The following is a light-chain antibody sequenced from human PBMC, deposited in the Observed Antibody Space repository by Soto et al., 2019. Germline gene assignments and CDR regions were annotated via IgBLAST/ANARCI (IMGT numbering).Light chain of an antibody. CDR2: GAS. J-gene: IGKJ4*01. CDR1: QSVSSSY. Sequence: EIVLTHSPGTLSLSPCERATLSCSASQSVSSSYLAWYQQKPGQAPRLLIYGASSRATGIPDRFSAGGSGTDFTLSISRLEPEDFAVYYCQQYGNLPLTFGGGTKVDIK. CDR3: QQYGNLPLT. V-gene: IGKV3-20*01.